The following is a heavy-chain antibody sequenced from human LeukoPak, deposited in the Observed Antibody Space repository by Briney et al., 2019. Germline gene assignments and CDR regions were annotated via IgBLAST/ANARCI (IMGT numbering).Heavy chain of an antibody. D-gene: IGHD2-2*01. CDR3: AKLDFYCSSTSCQFDY. Sequence: GGSLRLPCAASGFTFSSYGMHWVRQAPGKGLEWVAFIRYDGSNKYYADSVKGRFTISRDNSKNTLYLQMNSLRAEDTAVYYCAKLDFYCSSTSCQFDYWGQGTLVTVSS. J-gene: IGHJ4*02. CDR1: GFTFSSYG. CDR2: IRYDGSNK. V-gene: IGHV3-30*02.